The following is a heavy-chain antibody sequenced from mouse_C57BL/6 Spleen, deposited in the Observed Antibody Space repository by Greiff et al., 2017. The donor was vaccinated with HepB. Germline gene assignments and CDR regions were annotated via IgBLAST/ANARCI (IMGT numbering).Heavy chain of an antibody. V-gene: IGHV1-80*01. CDR3: ARRGHSSGYWYVDV. CDR2: IYPGDGDT. D-gene: IGHD3-1*01. CDR1: GYAFSSYW. Sequence: VQLQQSGAELVKPGASVKISCKASGYAFSSYWMNWVKQRPGKGLEWIGQIYPGDGDTNYNGKFKGKATLTADKSSSTAYMQLSSLTSEDSAVYFCARRGHSSGYWYVDVWGTGTTVTVSS. J-gene: IGHJ1*03.